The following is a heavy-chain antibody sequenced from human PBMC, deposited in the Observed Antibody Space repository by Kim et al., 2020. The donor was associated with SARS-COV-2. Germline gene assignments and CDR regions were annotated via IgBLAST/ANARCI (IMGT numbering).Heavy chain of an antibody. CDR3: ARAIAAAQNGYWYFDL. CDR2: IGTAGDT. Sequence: GGSLRLSCAASGFTFSSYDMHWVRQATGKGLEWVSAIGTAGDTYYPGSVKGRFTISRENAKNSLYLQMNSLRARDTAVYYCARAIAAAQNGYWYFDLWGRGTLVTVSS. V-gene: IGHV3-13*01. CDR1: GFTFSSYD. J-gene: IGHJ2*01. D-gene: IGHD6-13*01.